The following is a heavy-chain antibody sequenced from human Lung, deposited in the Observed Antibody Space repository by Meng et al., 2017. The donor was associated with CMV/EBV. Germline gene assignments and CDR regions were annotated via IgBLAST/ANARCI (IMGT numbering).Heavy chain of an antibody. J-gene: IGHJ4*02. D-gene: IGHD5-24*01. CDR3: VRGMGTD. V-gene: IGHV3-74*03. CDR2: INSEGNII. CDR1: GFTFGTYW. Sequence: GGSLRLSCGASGFTFGTYWMHRVRQAPGKGLVWVSRINSEGNIITYADSVKGRFTISRDNAKNTLYLQMLSLRVEDTAIYYCVRGMGTDWSQGILVTVSS.